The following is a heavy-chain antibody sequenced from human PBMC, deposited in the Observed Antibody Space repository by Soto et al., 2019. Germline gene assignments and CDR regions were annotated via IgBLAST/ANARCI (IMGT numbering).Heavy chain of an antibody. CDR1: GFIFSNNG. V-gene: IGHV3-30*03. J-gene: IGHJ6*02. CDR2: VSHDGRKT. D-gene: IGHD3-16*01. CDR3: ARDLRPGDSGATVYGMDV. Sequence: QVQLVESGGGEVQPGTSLRLSCIASGFIFSNNGMHWVRQAPGKGLEWVALVSHDGRKTFYADSVKGRLTIYRDNSKNTVYLHMNNLRPDDTAVYRCARDLRPGDSGATVYGMDVWGQGTTVTVSS.